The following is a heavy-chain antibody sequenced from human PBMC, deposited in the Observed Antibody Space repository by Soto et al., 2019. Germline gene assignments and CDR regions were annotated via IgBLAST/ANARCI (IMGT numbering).Heavy chain of an antibody. CDR3: ATSYCISTSCYAGAFDI. V-gene: IGHV1-58*01. J-gene: IGHJ3*02. Sequence: GASVKVSCKTSGFTFSTSAVHWVRQARGHRLQWIGWIDVGSGNANYAQMLQERVTITADESTSTAYMELSSLRSEDTAVYYCATSYCISTSCYAGAFDIWGQGTMVTVSS. CDR1: GFTFSTSA. CDR2: IDVGSGNA. D-gene: IGHD2-2*01.